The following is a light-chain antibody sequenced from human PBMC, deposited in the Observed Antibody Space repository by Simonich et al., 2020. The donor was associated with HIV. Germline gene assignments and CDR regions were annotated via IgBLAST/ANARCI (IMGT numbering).Light chain of an antibody. CDR1: QSVSSN. V-gene: IGKV3-15*01. CDR3: QQYNNWPPWT. Sequence: EIVMTQSPATLSVSPGERANRSCRASQSVSSNLAWYQQKPGQAPRLLIYGASTRATGIPARFSGSGSGTEFTLTISSMQSEDFAVYYCQQYNNWPPWTFGQGTKVEIK. J-gene: IGKJ1*01. CDR2: GAS.